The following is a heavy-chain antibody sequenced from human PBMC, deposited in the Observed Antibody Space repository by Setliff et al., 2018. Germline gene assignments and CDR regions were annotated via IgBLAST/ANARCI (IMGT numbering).Heavy chain of an antibody. CDR3: AREQWLDPPGYYYIDV. Sequence: SETLSLTCTVSGGSISSYYWSWIRQPAVKGLEWIGHIYIGGSANYNPSLKSRVTMSIDTSKNQFSLKLNSVTAADMAVYYCAREQWLDPPGYYYIDVWAKGTTVTVSS. D-gene: IGHD6-19*01. CDR2: IYIGGSA. CDR1: GGSISSYY. J-gene: IGHJ6*03. V-gene: IGHV4-4*07.